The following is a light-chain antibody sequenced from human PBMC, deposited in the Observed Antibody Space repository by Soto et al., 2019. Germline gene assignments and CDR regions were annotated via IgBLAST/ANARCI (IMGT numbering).Light chain of an antibody. V-gene: IGKV1-12*01. CDR1: QAIDSW. J-gene: IGKJ1*01. CDR2: AAS. Sequence: DIQMTQSPSSVSASVGDRVTITCRASQAIDSWLAWYQQKPGKAPRLLIFAASNLQSGVPSRFSGSGSGTDFTLTISRLQPEDFATYYCLQLYNFSWTFGQGTKVDIK. CDR3: LQLYNFSWT.